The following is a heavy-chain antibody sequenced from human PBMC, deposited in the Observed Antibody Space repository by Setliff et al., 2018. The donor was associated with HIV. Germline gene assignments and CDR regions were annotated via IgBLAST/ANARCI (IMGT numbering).Heavy chain of an antibody. Sequence: SETLSLTCAVSGYSISSGFYWGWIRQPPGKGLEWIGSIYYIGNTNYNPSLKSRVTISVDTSKNQFSLKLSSVTAADTAVYYCARAPGAYYYDSSGYPIGIRFDYWGQGTLVTVSS. V-gene: IGHV4-38-2*01. CDR1: GYSISSGFY. CDR2: IYYIGNT. J-gene: IGHJ4*02. CDR3: ARAPGAYYYDSSGYPIGIRFDY. D-gene: IGHD3-22*01.